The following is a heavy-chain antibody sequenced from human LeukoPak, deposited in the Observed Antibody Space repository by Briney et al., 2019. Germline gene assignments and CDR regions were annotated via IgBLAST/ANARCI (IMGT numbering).Heavy chain of an antibody. CDR3: ARDLTMLRYFDWLSPFDP. CDR1: GFTFSSCA. Sequence: GGSLRLSCAASGFTFSSCAMHWVRQAPGKGLEWVAVISYDGSNKYYADSVKGRFTISRDNSKNTLYLQMNSLRAEDTAVYYCARDLTMLRYFDWLSPFDPWGQGTLVTVSS. J-gene: IGHJ5*02. V-gene: IGHV3-30*04. CDR2: ISYDGSNK. D-gene: IGHD3-9*01.